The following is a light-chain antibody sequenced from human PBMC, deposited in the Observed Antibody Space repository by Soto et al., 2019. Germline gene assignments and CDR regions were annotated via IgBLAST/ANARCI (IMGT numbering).Light chain of an antibody. V-gene: IGKV1-5*01. J-gene: IGKJ1*01. CDR3: QHYHTYWA. CDR2: DAS. Sequence: DIQMTQSPATLSSSLGDRVTITCRASRNIDRWLAWYQQKPGRAPTLLISDASTLETGVPSRFSGGGSGTEFTLTISNLQADDVSTYYCQHYHTYWAFGPG. CDR1: RNIDRW.